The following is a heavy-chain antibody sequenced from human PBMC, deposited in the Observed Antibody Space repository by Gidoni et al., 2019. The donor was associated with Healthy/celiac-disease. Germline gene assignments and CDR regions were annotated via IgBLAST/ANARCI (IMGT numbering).Heavy chain of an antibody. CDR3: ARLIAVADPYYFDY. J-gene: IGHJ4*02. V-gene: IGHV4-39*01. CDR1: GGSISSSSYY. Sequence: QLQLQESVPGLVKPSETLSLTCTVSGGSISSSSYYWGWLCQPPGKGLEWIGSIYDSGSTYYNPSRKSRVTISVETSKNQFSLKLSSVTAADTAVYYCARLIAVADPYYFDYGGQGTLVTVSS. CDR2: IYDSGST. D-gene: IGHD6-19*01.